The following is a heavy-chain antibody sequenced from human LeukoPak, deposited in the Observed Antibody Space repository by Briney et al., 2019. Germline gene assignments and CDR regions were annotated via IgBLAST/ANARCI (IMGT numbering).Heavy chain of an antibody. Sequence: ASVTVSCKASGYTFTRYDINWVRQATGQGLEWMGWMNPYTGDTGYAQKFQGRVTMTRNTSIDTAYMELSGLRSEDTAVYYCTRGSLSGSSRDYWGQGTLVTVSS. J-gene: IGHJ4*02. CDR1: GYTFTRYD. V-gene: IGHV1-8*01. CDR3: TRGSLSGSSRDY. CDR2: MNPYTGDT. D-gene: IGHD1-26*01.